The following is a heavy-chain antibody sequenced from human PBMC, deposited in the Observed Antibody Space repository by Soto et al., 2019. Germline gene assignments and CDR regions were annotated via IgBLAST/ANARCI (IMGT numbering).Heavy chain of an antibody. J-gene: IGHJ2*01. CDR2: INDRGSI. CDR1: GGSFSGYY. D-gene: IGHD3-9*01. CDR3: ARESHDILTGPPWVWYFDL. V-gene: IGHV4-34*01. Sequence: QVQLQQWGAGPLRPLETLSLTCGVSGGSFSGYYWAWIRQSPGKGLEWIGEINDRGSINYNPSLKSRVSISVATSKNHYSLNLRSVTAADTAAYYCARESHDILTGPPWVWYFDLWGRGTLVTVSS.